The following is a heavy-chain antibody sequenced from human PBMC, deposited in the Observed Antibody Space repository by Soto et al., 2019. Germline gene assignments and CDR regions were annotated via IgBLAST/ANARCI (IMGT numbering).Heavy chain of an antibody. D-gene: IGHD3-3*01. J-gene: IGHJ4*02. CDR2: INPNSGGT. CDR1: GYTFTGYY. V-gene: IGHV1-2*04. Sequence: QVPLVQSGAEVKKPGASVKVSCKASGYTFTGYYMHWVRQAPGQGLEWMGWINPNSGGTNYAQKFQGWVTMTRDTSISTAYMELSRLRSDDTAVYYCARANDFWSGYFDYWGQGTLVTVSS. CDR3: ARANDFWSGYFDY.